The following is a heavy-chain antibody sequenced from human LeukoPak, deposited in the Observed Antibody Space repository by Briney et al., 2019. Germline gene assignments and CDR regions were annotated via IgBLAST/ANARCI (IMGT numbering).Heavy chain of an antibody. D-gene: IGHD3-9*01. CDR3: TGELRYFDWLLK. CDR1: GFTFSNAW. J-gene: IGHJ4*02. CDR2: IKSKTDGGTT. Sequence: GGFLRLSCAASGFTFSNAWMSWARQAPGKGLEWVGRIKSKTDGGTTDYAAPVKGRFTISRDDSKNTLYLQMNSLKTEDTAVYYCTGELRYFDWLLKWGQGTLVTVSS. V-gene: IGHV3-15*01.